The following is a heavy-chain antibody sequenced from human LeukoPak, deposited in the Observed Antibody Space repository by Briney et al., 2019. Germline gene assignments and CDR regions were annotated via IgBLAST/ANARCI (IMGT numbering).Heavy chain of an antibody. J-gene: IGHJ4*02. CDR3: TRDWDYGTLDY. V-gene: IGHV3-49*04. CDR2: IRSKAYGGTT. Sequence: GRSLRLSCTASGFTFGDYAMSWVRQAPGKGLEWVGFIRSKAYGGTTEYAASVKGRFTISRDDSKSIAYLQMNSLKTEDTAVYYCTRDWDYGTLDYWGQGTLVTVSS. D-gene: IGHD4-17*01. CDR1: GFTFGDYA.